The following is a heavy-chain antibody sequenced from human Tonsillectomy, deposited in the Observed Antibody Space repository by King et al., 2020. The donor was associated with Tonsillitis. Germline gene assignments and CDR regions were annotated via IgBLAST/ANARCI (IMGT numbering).Heavy chain of an antibody. CDR1: GFTFSSYA. D-gene: IGHD1-26*01. CDR2: ISYDGNNI. Sequence: VQLVESGGGVVQPGRSLRLSCAASGFTFSSYAMHWVRQAPGKGLEWVAVISYDGNNIYYGDSVKGRFTISRDSSKNTLYLQMNSLRDTAVYYCVAEWELLGTFDWGQGTLVTVSS. CDR3: VAEWELLGTFD. J-gene: IGHJ4*02. V-gene: IGHV3-30*03.